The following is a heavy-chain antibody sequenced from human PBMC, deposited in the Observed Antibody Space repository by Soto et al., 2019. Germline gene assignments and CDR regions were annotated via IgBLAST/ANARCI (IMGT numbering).Heavy chain of an antibody. D-gene: IGHD3-22*01. V-gene: IGHV1-18*01. Sequence: QVKLVQSGTEVKKPGASMKVSCKASGYSFGTSGISWVRQAPGQGLEWMGWISAYNGNTNYAQKLQDRATMTTDTSTNTAYLELRSLRSDDTAVYYCARAGQYYDSSGYANWGQGTLVTVSS. CDR3: ARAGQYYDSSGYAN. CDR2: ISAYNGNT. CDR1: GYSFGTSG. J-gene: IGHJ4*02.